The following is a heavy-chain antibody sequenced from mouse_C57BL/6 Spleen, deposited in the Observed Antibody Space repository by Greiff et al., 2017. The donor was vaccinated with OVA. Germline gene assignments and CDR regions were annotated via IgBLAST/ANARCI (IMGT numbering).Heavy chain of an antibody. D-gene: IGHD1-3*01. J-gene: IGHJ4*01. V-gene: IGHV5-17*01. Sequence: EVQGVESGGGLVKPGGSLKLSCAASGFTFSDYGMHWVRQAPEKGLEWVAYISSGSSTIYYADTVKGRFTISRDNAKNTLFLQMTSLRSEDTAMYYCARSNCCGSSYAMDYWGQGTSVTVSS. CDR3: ARSNCCGSSYAMDY. CDR1: GFTFSDYG. CDR2: ISSGSSTI.